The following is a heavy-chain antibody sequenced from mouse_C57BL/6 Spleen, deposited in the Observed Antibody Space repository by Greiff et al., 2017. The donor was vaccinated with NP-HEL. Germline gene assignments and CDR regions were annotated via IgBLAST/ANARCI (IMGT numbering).Heavy chain of an antibody. CDR2: ISSGGDYI. J-gene: IGHJ4*01. CDR1: GFTFSSYA. CDR3: TRVDYFVGAMDY. V-gene: IGHV5-9-1*02. Sequence: EVMLVESGEGLVKPGGSLKLSCAASGFTFSSYAMSWVRQTPEKRLEWVAYISSGGDYIYYADTVKGRFTISRDNARNTMYLQMISLKSEDTAMYYWTRVDYFVGAMDYWGQGTSITVSS. D-gene: IGHD1-1*01.